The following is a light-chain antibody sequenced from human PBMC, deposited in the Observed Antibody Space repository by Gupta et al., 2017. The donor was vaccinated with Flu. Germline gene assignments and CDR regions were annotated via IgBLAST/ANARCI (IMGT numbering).Light chain of an antibody. V-gene: IGLV3-25*03. J-gene: IGLJ3*02. CDR3: QTADVGGTSWV. Sequence: GQTATITCSGDILSKQYAYWYQQRPGQAPVLVIYKDTERSSGVPERFSGSSSGTAATLSIRGVQTEDEAEYHCQTADVGGTSWVFGGGTKLTVL. CDR1: ILSKQY. CDR2: KDT.